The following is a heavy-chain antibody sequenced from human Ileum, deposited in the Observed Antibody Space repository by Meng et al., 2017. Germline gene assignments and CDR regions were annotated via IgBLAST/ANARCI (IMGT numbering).Heavy chain of an antibody. Sequence: VRRRPWRPYSLMPSGTLAITCACNGGYFCGYYWSWVRQPPGKGLDWLGEINHSGSTTYNPSLKSRVTISVDPSKHQFSLKLSSVTAADTAVYYCARGGGRYGPDFDYWGQGTLVTVSS. J-gene: IGHJ4*02. CDR1: GGYFCGYY. D-gene: IGHD3-16*01. CDR2: INHSGST. CDR3: ARGGGRYGPDFDY. V-gene: IGHV4-34*01.